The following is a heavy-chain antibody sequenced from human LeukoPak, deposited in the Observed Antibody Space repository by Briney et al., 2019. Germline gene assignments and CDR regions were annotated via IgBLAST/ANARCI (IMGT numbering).Heavy chain of an antibody. CDR1: GFSFSNYG. Sequence: GGSLRLSCAASGFSFSNYGMHWVRQAPGKGLEWVSFIQYDGGNKWYADSVKGRFTVSRDNSKNTLYVQMNSLRAEDTAVYYCAKGTSSWYPPFDYWGQGTLVTVSS. J-gene: IGHJ4*02. V-gene: IGHV3-30*02. D-gene: IGHD6-13*01. CDR3: AKGTSSWYPPFDY. CDR2: IQYDGGNK.